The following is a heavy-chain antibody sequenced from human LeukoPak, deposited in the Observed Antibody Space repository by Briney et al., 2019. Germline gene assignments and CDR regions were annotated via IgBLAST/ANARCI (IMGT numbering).Heavy chain of an antibody. J-gene: IGHJ5*02. D-gene: IGHD2-2*01. CDR1: GYTFTSYY. V-gene: IGHV1-2*02. CDR2: INPNSGGT. Sequence: ASVKVSCKASGYTFTSYYMHWVRQAPGQGLEWMGWINPNSGGTNYAQKFQGRVTMTRDTSISTAYMELSRLRSDDTAVYYCARYCSSTSCYGEFDPWGQGTLVTVSS. CDR3: ARYCSSTSCYGEFDP.